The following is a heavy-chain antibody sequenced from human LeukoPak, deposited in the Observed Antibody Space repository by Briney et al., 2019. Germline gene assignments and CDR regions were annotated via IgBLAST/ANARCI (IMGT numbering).Heavy chain of an antibody. CDR2: ISGSGGST. CDR3: AKNPNYDILTGLYYFDY. V-gene: IGHV3-23*01. J-gene: IGHJ4*02. D-gene: IGHD3-9*01. CDR1: GFTFSSYA. Sequence: GGSLRLSCAASGFTFSSYAMSWVRQAPGKGLEWVSAISGSGGSTYYADSVKGRFTISRDNSKNTLYLQMNSLRAEDTAVYYCAKNPNYDILTGLYYFDYWGQGTLVTVSS.